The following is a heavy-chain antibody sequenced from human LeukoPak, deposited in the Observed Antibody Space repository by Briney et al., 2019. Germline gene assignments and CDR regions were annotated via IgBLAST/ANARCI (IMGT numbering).Heavy chain of an antibody. D-gene: IGHD3-22*01. V-gene: IGHV3-33*06. CDR2: IWYDGSNK. CDR1: GFTFSSYG. Sequence: GGSLRLSCAASGFTFSSYGMHWVRQAPGKGLEWVAVIWYDGSNKCYADSVKGRFTISRDNSKNTLYLQMNSLRAEDTAVYYCAKDITMIVVVNAFDIWGQGTMVTVSS. CDR3: AKDITMIVVVNAFDI. J-gene: IGHJ3*02.